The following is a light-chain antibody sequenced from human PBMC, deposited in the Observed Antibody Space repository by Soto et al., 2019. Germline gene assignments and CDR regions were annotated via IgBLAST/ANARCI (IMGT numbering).Light chain of an antibody. CDR1: QNIATY. Sequence: DVPMTQSPSSLSASVGDRVTITCRTSQNIATYLNWYQHKPGRAPNLLIYAASSLQSGVPSRFSGSGSGTDFTLTISSLQPEDFVTYYCQQSYSMPYTFGQGTRLEIK. CDR2: AAS. CDR3: QQSYSMPYT. J-gene: IGKJ2*01. V-gene: IGKV1-39*01.